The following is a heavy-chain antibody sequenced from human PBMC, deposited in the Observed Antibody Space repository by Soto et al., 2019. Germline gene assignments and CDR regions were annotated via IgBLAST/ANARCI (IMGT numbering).Heavy chain of an antibody. CDR2: INAHSGGT. V-gene: IGHV1-2*02. J-gene: IGHJ5*02. Sequence: ASVKVSCKASGFSFTGYYIHWLRQAPGQGLEWMGWINAHSGGTEYAQKFQGRVTSTRDTSIATAYLTLTSLTSDDTALYYCAKDLTRQLAYWLDPWGQGTQVTVSS. D-gene: IGHD6-6*01. CDR3: AKDLTRQLAYWLDP. CDR1: GFSFTGYY.